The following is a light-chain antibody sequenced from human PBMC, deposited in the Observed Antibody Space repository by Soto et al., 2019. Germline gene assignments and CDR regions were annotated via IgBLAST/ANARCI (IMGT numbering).Light chain of an antibody. CDR2: GNS. CDR1: SSNIGAGYD. CDR3: QSYDSSLSAL. Sequence: QSVLTQPPSVSGAPGQRVTISCTGSSSNIGAGYDVHWYQQLPGTAPKLLIYGNSNRPSGVPDRFSGSKSGTSALLAITGLQAEDEADYYCQSYDSSLSALFGGGTKLTVL. J-gene: IGLJ3*02. V-gene: IGLV1-40*01.